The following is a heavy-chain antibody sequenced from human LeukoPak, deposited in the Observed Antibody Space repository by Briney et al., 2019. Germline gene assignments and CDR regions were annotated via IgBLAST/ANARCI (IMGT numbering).Heavy chain of an antibody. Sequence: GGSLRLSCAASGFTFSSYAMNWVRQAPGKGLEWVSAISGSGGTTYYADSVKGRFTISRDNSKNTLYLQMNSLRAKDTAVYYCAKAPMSWALYYFDYWGQGTLVTVSS. J-gene: IGHJ4*02. V-gene: IGHV3-23*01. CDR2: ISGSGGTT. CDR3: AKAPMSWALYYFDY. CDR1: GFTFSSYA. D-gene: IGHD7-27*01.